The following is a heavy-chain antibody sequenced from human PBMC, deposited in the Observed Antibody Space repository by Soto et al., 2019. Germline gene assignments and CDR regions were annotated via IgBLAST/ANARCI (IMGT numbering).Heavy chain of an antibody. V-gene: IGHV3-74*01. CDR3: AKGNWDLGYCSGGSCYGMDV. CDR2: INSDGSST. CDR1: GFTFSSYW. J-gene: IGHJ6*02. Sequence: GGSLRLSCAASGFTFSSYWMHWVRQAPGKGLVWVSRINSDGSSTSYADSVKGRFTISRDNAKNTLYLQMNSLRAEDTAVYYCAKGNWDLGYCSGGSCYGMDVWGQGTTVTVSS. D-gene: IGHD2-15*01.